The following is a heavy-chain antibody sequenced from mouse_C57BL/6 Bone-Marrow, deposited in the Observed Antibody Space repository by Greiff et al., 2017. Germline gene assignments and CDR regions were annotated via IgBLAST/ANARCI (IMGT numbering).Heavy chain of an antibody. D-gene: IGHD6-1*01. CDR1: GYSITSGYY. CDR2: ISYDGSN. Sequence: DVKLQESGPGLVKPSQSLSLTCSVTGYSITSGYYWNWIRQFPGNKLEWMGYISYDGSNNYNPSLKNRISITRDTSKNQFFLKLNSVTTEDTATYYCARGDSPFAYWGQGTLVTVSA. V-gene: IGHV3-6*01. J-gene: IGHJ3*01. CDR3: ARGDSPFAY.